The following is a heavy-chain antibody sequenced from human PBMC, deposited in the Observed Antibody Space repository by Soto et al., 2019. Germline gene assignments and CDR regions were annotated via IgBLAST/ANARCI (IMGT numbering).Heavy chain of an antibody. V-gene: IGHV1-2*04. D-gene: IGHD5-18*01. Sequence: ASVKVSCKASGYTFTGYYMHWVRQAPGQGLEWMGWINPNSGGTNYAQKFQGWVTMTRDTSISTAYMELSRLRSDDTAVYYCAREIGGDTARVQTKDYYYSGMDEWGEGTRVTVSP. CDR2: INPNSGGT. CDR1: GYTFTGYY. J-gene: IGHJ6*04. CDR3: AREIGGDTARVQTKDYYYSGMDE.